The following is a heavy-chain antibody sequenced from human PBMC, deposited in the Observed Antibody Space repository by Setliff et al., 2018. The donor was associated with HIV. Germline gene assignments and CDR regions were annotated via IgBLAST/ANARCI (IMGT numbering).Heavy chain of an antibody. CDR2: IYYSGST. V-gene: IGHV4-4*02. Sequence: VSGGSISSTNWWSWVRQPPGKGLEWLGYIYYSGSTNYNSSLKSRVSISVDTSRNQFSLKLSSVTAADTAVYYCARAMGDSSSWYGFDPWGQGTLVTVSS. CDR3: ARAMGDSSSWYGFDP. J-gene: IGHJ5*02. CDR1: GGSISSTNW. D-gene: IGHD6-13*01.